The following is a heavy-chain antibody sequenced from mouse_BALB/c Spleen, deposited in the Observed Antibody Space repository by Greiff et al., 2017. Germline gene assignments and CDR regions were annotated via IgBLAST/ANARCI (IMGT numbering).Heavy chain of an antibody. D-gene: IGHD1-1*01. CDR3: ARENYGSSYVGYAMDY. Sequence: EVKLMESGPSLVKPSQTLSLTCSVTGDSITSGYWNWIRKFPGNKLEYMGYISNSGSTYYNPSLKSRISITRDTSKNQYYLQLNSVTTEDTATYYCARENYGSSYVGYAMDYWGQGTSVTVSS. V-gene: IGHV3-8*02. J-gene: IGHJ4*01. CDR1: GDSITSGY. CDR2: ISNSGST.